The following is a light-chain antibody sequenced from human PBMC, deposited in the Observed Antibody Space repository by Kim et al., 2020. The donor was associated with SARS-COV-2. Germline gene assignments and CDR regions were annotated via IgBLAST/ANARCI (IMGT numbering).Light chain of an antibody. J-gene: IGKJ3*01. CDR2: KVA. CDR1: QSLVYSDGNIY. CDR3: MQGTQWPFS. Sequence: PSSTSCRSNQSLVYSDGNIYLNLFHQGPGKSARRLIYKVANRDSRFPDRFGVSGSGTDFTLQISRVKAEYVGVYYCMQGTQWPFSFGPGTKLDIK. V-gene: IGKV2-30*01.